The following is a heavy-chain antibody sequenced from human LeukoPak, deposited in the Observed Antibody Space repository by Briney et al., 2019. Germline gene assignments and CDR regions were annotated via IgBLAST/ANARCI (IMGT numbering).Heavy chain of an antibody. V-gene: IGHV3-64*01. J-gene: IGHJ6*02. Sequence: SGGSLRLSCAASGFTFSSYAMHWVRQAPGKGLEYVSAISSNGGSTYYANSVKGRFTISRDNSKNTLYLQMGSLRAEDMAVYYCARGGIGYYYYGMDVWGQGTTVTVSS. CDR3: ARGGIGYYYYGMDV. CDR1: GFTFSSYA. CDR2: ISSNGGST. D-gene: IGHD2-21*01.